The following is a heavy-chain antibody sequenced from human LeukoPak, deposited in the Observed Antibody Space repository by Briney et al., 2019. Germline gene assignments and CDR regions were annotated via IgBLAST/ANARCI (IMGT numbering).Heavy chain of an antibody. V-gene: IGHV5-51*01. CDR2: IYPGDSDT. J-gene: IGHJ6*02. Sequence: GESLKISCKGSGYSFTSYWIGWVRQLPGKGLEWMGFIYPGDSDTRYSPSFQGQVTISADKSISTAYLQWSSLKASDTVMYYCARHRGSSWPYYYYYGMDVWGQGTTVTVSS. D-gene: IGHD6-13*01. CDR1: GYSFTSYW. CDR3: ARHRGSSWPYYYYYGMDV.